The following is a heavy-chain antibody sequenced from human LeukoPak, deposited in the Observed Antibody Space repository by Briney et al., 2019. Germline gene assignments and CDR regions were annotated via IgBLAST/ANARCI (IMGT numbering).Heavy chain of an antibody. CDR2: MNPNSGNT. CDR3: AKDGVAYCGGDCTRQFYYYMDV. Sequence: ASVKVSCKASGYTFTSYDINWVRQATGQGLEWMGWMNPNSGNTGYAQKFQGRVTITRNTSISTAYMELSSLRAEDTAVYYCAKDGVAYCGGDCTRQFYYYMDVWGKGTTVTVSS. V-gene: IGHV1-8*03. CDR1: GYTFTSYD. J-gene: IGHJ6*03. D-gene: IGHD2-21*02.